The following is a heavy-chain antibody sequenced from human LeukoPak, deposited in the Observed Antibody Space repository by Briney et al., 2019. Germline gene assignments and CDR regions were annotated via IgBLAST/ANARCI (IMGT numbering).Heavy chain of an antibody. V-gene: IGHV1-18*01. CDR3: ARGKVVITKVYYYYGMDV. CDR1: GYTFTSYG. J-gene: IGHJ6*02. CDR2: ISAYNGNT. D-gene: IGHD3-22*01. Sequence: ASVKVSCKASGYTFTSYGISWVRQAPGQGLEWMGWISAYNGNTNYAQKLQGRVTMTTDTSTSTAYMELRSLRSDDTAVYYCARGKVVITKVYYYYGMDVWGQGTTVTVSS.